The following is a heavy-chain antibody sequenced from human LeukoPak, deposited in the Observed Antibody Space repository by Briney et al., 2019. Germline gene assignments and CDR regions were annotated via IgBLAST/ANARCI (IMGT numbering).Heavy chain of an antibody. V-gene: IGHV4-4*02. D-gene: IGHD5-18*01. CDR2: IYHSGST. J-gene: IGHJ6*03. CDR3: ARTTEGGYTYDYFYYYYMDV. CDR1: GGSISSSNW. Sequence: PSGTLSLTCAVSGGSISSSNWWSWVRQPPGKGLEWIGEIYHSGSTNNNPSLKSRVTISVDTSKNQFSLKLSSVTAADTAVYYCARTTEGGYTYDYFYYYYMDVWGKGTTVTISS.